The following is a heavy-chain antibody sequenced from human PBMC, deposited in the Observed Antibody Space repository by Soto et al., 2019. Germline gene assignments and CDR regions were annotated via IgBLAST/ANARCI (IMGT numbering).Heavy chain of an antibody. CDR2: IYYSGST. V-gene: IGHV4-59*08. Sequence: KPSETLSLTCTVSGGSISSYYWSWIRQPPGKGLEWIGYIYYSGSTNYDPSLKSRVTISVDTSKNQFSLKLSSVTAADTAVYYCARSPEGYRLDYWGQGTLVTVSS. CDR1: GGSISSYY. CDR3: ARSPEGYRLDY. D-gene: IGHD5-12*01. J-gene: IGHJ4*02.